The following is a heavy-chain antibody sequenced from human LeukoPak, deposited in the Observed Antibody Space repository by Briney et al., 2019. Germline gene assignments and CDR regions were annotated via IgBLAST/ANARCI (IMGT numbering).Heavy chain of an antibody. CDR2: INAGNGNT. D-gene: IGHD6-13*01. CDR3: ATDLAWQQLVRVHWYFDL. J-gene: IGHJ2*01. V-gene: IGHV1-3*01. CDR1: GYTFTSYA. Sequence: ASVKVSCKASGYTFTSYAMHWVRQAPGQRLEWMGWINAGNGNTKYSQKFQGRVTMTEDTSTDTAYMELSSLRSEDTAVYYCATDLAWQQLVRVHWYFDLWGRGTLVTVSS.